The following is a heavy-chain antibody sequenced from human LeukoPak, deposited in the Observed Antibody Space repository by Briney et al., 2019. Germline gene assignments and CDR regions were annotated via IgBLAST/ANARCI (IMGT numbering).Heavy chain of an antibody. CDR3: ARTSKGSGWYYFDY. J-gene: IGHJ4*02. D-gene: IGHD6-19*01. Sequence: ASVKVSCKASGYTFTSYDINWVRQATGQGLEWMGWMNPNSGNTGYAQKFQGRVTMTRNTSISTAYMELSSLRSEDTAVHYCARTSKGSGWYYFDYWGQGTLVTVSS. CDR2: MNPNSGNT. CDR1: GYTFTSYD. V-gene: IGHV1-8*01.